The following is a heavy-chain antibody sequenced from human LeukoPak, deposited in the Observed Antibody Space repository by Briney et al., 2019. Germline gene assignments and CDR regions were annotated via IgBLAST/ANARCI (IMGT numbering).Heavy chain of an antibody. Sequence: SETLTLTCAVYGGSFSGYCWSWVRQPPGKGLEWIGEINHSGSTNYNPSLKSRVTISVDTSKNQFSLKLSSVTAADTAVYYCARAPRAMDSSGYSFDYWGQGTLVTVSS. J-gene: IGHJ4*02. CDR3: ARAPRAMDSSGYSFDY. V-gene: IGHV4-34*01. CDR2: INHSGST. CDR1: GGSFSGYC. D-gene: IGHD3-22*01.